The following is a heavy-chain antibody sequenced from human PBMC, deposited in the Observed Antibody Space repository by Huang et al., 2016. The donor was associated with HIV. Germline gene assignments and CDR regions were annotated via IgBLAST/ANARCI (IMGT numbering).Heavy chain of an antibody. CDR3: ARRQGSGYYFYFDY. J-gene: IGHJ4*02. Sequence: QLQLQESGPGLVKPSDTLSLNCPFSGGSIKSRNYYWGWVRQAPGKGLEWIGDIYYRGSPYYNPSRRSRVSLSVDTCKNQVTLKVNAVIAADTAVYYCARRQGSGYYFYFDYWGRGIPVTVSA. CDR1: GGSIKSRNYY. CDR2: IYYRGSP. V-gene: IGHV4-39*01. D-gene: IGHD3-22*01.